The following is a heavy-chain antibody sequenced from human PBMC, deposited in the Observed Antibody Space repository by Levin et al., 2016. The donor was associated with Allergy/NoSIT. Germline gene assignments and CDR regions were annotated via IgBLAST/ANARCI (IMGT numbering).Heavy chain of an antibody. J-gene: IGHJ6*02. D-gene: IGHD3-3*01. Sequence: ASVKVSCKASGYSFISYALHWVRQAPGQRFEWMGWINVGNGDTKYSQKFQGRVTITRDTSASTAYMELSSLRSEDTAVYYCARCDFWSGSHYNYYGMDVWGQGTTVTVSS. CDR1: GYSFISYA. V-gene: IGHV1-3*01. CDR3: ARCDFWSGSHYNYYGMDV. CDR2: INVGNGDT.